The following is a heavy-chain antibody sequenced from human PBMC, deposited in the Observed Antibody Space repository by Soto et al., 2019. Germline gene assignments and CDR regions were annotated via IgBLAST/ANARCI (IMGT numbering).Heavy chain of an antibody. CDR3: ILSRNSGWHHPLRY. D-gene: IGHD6-19*01. Sequence: GGSLRLSCAASGFTFSSYSMNLVRQAPGKGLEWVSSISSSSSYIYYADSVKGRFTISRDNAKKSLYLQMNSLRAEDTAVYYCILSRNSGWHHPLRYWGEGTLVTVSS. J-gene: IGHJ4*02. CDR1: GFTFSSYS. V-gene: IGHV3-21*01. CDR2: ISSSSSYI.